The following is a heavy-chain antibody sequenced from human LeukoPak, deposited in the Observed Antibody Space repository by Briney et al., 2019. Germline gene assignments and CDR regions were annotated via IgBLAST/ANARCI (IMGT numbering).Heavy chain of an antibody. J-gene: IGHJ4*02. CDR3: ARWLAAAGTFDY. CDR1: GYTFTSYY. D-gene: IGHD6-13*01. Sequence: ASVTVSCKASGYTFTSYYMQWVRQAPGQGLEWMGIIHPSGGSTTYAQKFQGRVTLTRDTSTSTVYMELSSLRSEDTAVYYCARWLAAAGTFDYWGQGTLVTVSS. CDR2: IHPSGGST. V-gene: IGHV1-46*01.